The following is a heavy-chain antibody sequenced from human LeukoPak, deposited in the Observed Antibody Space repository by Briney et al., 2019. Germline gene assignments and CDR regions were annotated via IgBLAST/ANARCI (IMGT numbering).Heavy chain of an antibody. CDR1: GFTFSSYW. CDR3: ARPLGGGSGSYSNPLDY. J-gene: IGHJ4*02. CDR2: IKLDVSET. D-gene: IGHD3-10*01. V-gene: IGHV3-7*01. Sequence: GGSLRLSCAASGFTFSSYWMTWVRQAPGKGLEWMANIKLDVSETYYVDSVRGRFTISRDNTKNSLYLQMDSLRAEDTAVYYCARPLGGGSGSYSNPLDYWGQGTLVTVSS.